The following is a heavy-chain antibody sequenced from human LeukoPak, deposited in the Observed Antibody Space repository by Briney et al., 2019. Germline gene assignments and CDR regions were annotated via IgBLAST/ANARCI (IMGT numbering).Heavy chain of an antibody. CDR3: TNQPILAGSIDS. J-gene: IGHJ4*02. CDR2: INDAGRTT. D-gene: IGHD3-9*01. CDR1: GFTFNTYA. Sequence: PGGSLRLSCATAGFTFNTYAMNWLRQAPGKGLEWVSTINDAGRTTYYADSVKGRFTISRDNSKNTVYLQMNNLRAEDTALYYCTNQPILAGSIDSWGQGTLVTVSS. V-gene: IGHV3-23*01.